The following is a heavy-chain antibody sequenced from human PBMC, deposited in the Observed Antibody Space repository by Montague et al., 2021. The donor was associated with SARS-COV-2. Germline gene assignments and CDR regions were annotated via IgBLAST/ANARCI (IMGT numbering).Heavy chain of an antibody. CDR2: INHSGST. J-gene: IGHJ4*02. CDR3: ARAIVDVTMMVVVMTGVEHYFDF. D-gene: IGHD3-22*01. Sequence: SETLSLTCAVYVGSFSGYFWRWIREPPGEVLSWIGDINHSGSTNYNPSLKSRVSISVDTSKNQFSLKLSSVTAADTAVYYCARAIVDVTMMVVVMTGVEHYFDFWGQGTLVTVSS. CDR1: VGSFSGYF. V-gene: IGHV4-34*01.